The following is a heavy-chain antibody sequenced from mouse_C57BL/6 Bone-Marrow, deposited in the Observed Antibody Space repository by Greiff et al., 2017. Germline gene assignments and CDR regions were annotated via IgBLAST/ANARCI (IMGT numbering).Heavy chain of an antibody. V-gene: IGHV14-1*01. CDR3: TTAYYYGSSYPYYFDD. D-gene: IGHD1-1*01. Sequence: VQLQQSGAELVRPGASVKLSCTASGFNIKDYYMHWVKQRPEQGLEWIGRIDPEDGDTEYAPKFQGKATMTADTSSNTAYLQLSSLTSEDTAVYYCTTAYYYGSSYPYYFDDWGQGTTLTVSS. J-gene: IGHJ2*01. CDR2: IDPEDGDT. CDR1: GFNIKDYY.